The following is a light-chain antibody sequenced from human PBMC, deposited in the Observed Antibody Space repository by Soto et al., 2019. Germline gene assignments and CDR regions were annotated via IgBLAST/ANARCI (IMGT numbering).Light chain of an antibody. V-gene: IGKV3-11*01. Sequence: EIVLIQSPATLSLSPAERATLSCRASQSVSSDLAWYQQSPGQAPRLLIFDASKRATGIPARFSGSGSGTDFTLTISSLEPEDFAVYYCQQHSNWPLTFGGGTKVDIK. CDR2: DAS. J-gene: IGKJ4*01. CDR3: QQHSNWPLT. CDR1: QSVSSD.